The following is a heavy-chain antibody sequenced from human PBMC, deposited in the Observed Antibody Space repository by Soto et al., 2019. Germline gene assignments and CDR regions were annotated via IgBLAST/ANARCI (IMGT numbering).Heavy chain of an antibody. CDR3: EREKIYYGMDV. Sequence: QVQLVQSGAEVKKPVASVKVSCKASGYTFTSYDINWVRQATGQGLEWMGWMNPNSGNTGYVQKFQGRVTMTRNTSISTAYMELSSLRSEETAVYYCEREKIYYGMDVWGQGTKVTVSS. CDR1: GYTFTSYD. CDR2: MNPNSGNT. V-gene: IGHV1-8*01. J-gene: IGHJ6*02.